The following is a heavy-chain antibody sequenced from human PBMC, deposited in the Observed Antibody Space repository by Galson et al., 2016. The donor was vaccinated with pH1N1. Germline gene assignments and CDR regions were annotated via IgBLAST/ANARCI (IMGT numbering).Heavy chain of an antibody. D-gene: IGHD5-12*01. CDR3: ARDSEYSAYDLFH. J-gene: IGHJ4*02. CDR1: VFTFNNFA. CDR2: VLYDGTNE. Sequence: SLRLSCAASVFTFNNFAMHWVRQAPGKGLEWVAVVLYDGTNEYLADSVKGWFTVSRDNSKNTLHLQMNSLRPSDTALYYCARDSEYSAYDLFHWGQGTLVAVSS. V-gene: IGHV3-30-3*01.